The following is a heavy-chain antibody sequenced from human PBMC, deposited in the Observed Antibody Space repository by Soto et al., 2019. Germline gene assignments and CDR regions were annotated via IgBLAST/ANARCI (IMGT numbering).Heavy chain of an antibody. V-gene: IGHV1-18*01. CDR1: GYTFTSYS. D-gene: IGHD6-13*01. Sequence: QVQLVQSGGEVKKPGASVKVSCKASGYTFTSYSFNWVRQAPGQGLEWMGWISGYNGDTKYEQKIQGRVTMTTDTSTSTTYLEVRSLRHDETAVYYCARTLYSSSWWDYWGQGTLVTVSS. CDR3: ARTLYSSSWWDY. CDR2: ISGYNGDT. J-gene: IGHJ4*02.